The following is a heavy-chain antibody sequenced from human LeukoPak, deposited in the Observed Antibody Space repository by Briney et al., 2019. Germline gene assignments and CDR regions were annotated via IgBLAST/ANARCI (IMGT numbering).Heavy chain of an antibody. CDR2: IKYDGSEK. CDR1: GFTFSTYW. V-gene: IGHV3-7*04. Sequence: GGSLRLSCEASGFTFSTYWMRWVRQAPGKGLEWVANIKYDGSEKDYVDSVKGRFTISRDNAKNSLYLQMSSLRADDTAVYYCARGGRTMVTYWGQGTLVTVSS. D-gene: IGHD4-17*01. J-gene: IGHJ4*02. CDR3: ARGGRTMVTY.